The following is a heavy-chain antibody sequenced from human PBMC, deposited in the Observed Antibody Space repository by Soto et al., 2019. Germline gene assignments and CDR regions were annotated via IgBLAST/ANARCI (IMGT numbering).Heavy chain of an antibody. CDR3: AKDLGRGYKNYYYGMDV. J-gene: IGHJ6*02. CDR1: GFTFNNYG. D-gene: IGHD5-18*01. CDR2: ISGSGGST. V-gene: IGHV3-23*01. Sequence: HPGGSLRLSCAASGFTFNNYGMHWVRQAPGKGLEWVSAISGSGGSTYYADSVKGRFTISRDNSKNTLYLQMNSLRAEDTAVYYCAKDLGRGYKNYYYGMDVWGQGTTVTVSS.